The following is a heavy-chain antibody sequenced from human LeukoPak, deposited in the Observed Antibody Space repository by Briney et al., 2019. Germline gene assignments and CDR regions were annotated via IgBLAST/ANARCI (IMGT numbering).Heavy chain of an antibody. CDR1: GGSFSGYY. D-gene: IGHD7-27*01. CDR3: AREGRLTGNWFDP. Sequence: PSETPSLTCAVYGGSFSGYYWSWIRQPPGKGLEWIGEINHSGSTNYNPSLKSRVTISVDTSENQFSLKLSSVTAADTAVYYCAREGRLTGNWFDPWGQGTLVTVSS. CDR2: INHSGST. V-gene: IGHV4-34*01. J-gene: IGHJ5*02.